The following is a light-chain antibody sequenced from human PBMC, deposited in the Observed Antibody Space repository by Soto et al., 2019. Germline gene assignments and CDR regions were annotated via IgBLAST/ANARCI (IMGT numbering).Light chain of an antibody. CDR2: DAS. CDR3: QQYNSYLWT. CDR1: QSVSRN. V-gene: IGKV3-11*01. Sequence: EIVLTQSPATMSLSPGERGTLSCRTSQSVSRNLAWYQQKPGQAPRLLIYDASQRATGIAARFSGSGSGTDFTLTISSLQPDDFATYYCQQYNSYLWTFGQGTKVDIK. J-gene: IGKJ1*01.